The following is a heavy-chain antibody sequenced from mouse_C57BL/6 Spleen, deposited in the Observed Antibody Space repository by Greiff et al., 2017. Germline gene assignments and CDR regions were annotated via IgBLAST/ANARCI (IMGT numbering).Heavy chain of an antibody. J-gene: IGHJ1*03. D-gene: IGHD4-1*01. CDR1: GYSITSGYY. V-gene: IGHV3-6*01. CDR3: ARELTGRWYFDV. Sequence: EVQLQESGPGLVKPSQSLSLTCSVTGYSITSGYYWNWIRQFPGNKLEWMGYISYDGSNNYNPSLKNRISITRDTSKNQFFLKLNSVTTEDTATYYCARELTGRWYFDVWGTGTTVTVSS. CDR2: ISYDGSN.